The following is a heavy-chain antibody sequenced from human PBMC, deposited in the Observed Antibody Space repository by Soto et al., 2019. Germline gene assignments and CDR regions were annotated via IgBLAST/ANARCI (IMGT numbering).Heavy chain of an antibody. J-gene: IGHJ6*02. CDR2: IKSKTDGGTT. CDR1: GFTFSNAW. V-gene: IGHV3-15*07. Sequence: PGGSLRLSCAASGFTFSNAWMNWVRQAPGKGLEWVGRIKSKTDGGTTDYAAPVKGRFTISRDDSKNTLYLQMNSLKTEDTAVYYCTTFPYSSSWYPQRGYYYYGMDVWGQGTTVTVSS. CDR3: TTFPYSSSWYPQRGYYYYGMDV. D-gene: IGHD6-13*01.